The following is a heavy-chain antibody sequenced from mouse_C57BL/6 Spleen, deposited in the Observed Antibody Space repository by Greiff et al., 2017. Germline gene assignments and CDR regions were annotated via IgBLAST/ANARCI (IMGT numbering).Heavy chain of an antibody. CDR2: IHPNSGST. V-gene: IGHV1-64*01. CDR3: ARAVDYDWFAY. J-gene: IGHJ3*01. D-gene: IGHD2-4*01. Sequence: QVQLKQPGAELVKPGASVKLSCKASGYTFTSYWMHWVKQRPGQGLEWIGMIHPNSGSTNYNEKFKSKATLTVDKSSSTAYMQLSSLTSEDSAVYYCARAVDYDWFAYWGQGTLVTVSA. CDR1: GYTFTSYW.